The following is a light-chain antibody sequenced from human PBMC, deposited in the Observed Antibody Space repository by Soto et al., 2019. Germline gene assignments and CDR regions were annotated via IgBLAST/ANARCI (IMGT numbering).Light chain of an antibody. CDR1: QSLLYSNGYNY. CDR2: LGS. CDR3: MQALQTPPT. V-gene: IGKV2-28*01. J-gene: IGKJ4*01. Sequence: VMTQSPLSLPVTPGEPASISCRSSQSLLYSNGYNYLVWYLQRPGQSPQLLIYLGSNRASGVPHRFSGSGSGTDFTLKISRVEAEDVGVYYCMQALQTPPTFGGGTKVEIK.